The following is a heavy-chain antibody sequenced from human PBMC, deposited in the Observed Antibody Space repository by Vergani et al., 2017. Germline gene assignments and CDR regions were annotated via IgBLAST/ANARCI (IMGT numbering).Heavy chain of an antibody. D-gene: IGHD6-13*01. V-gene: IGHV3-66*02. CDR3: ARELVAAAVIYY. CDR2: IYSGGST. J-gene: IGHJ4*01. Sequence: EVQLVESGGGLVQPGGSLRLSCAASGFTVSSNYMSWVRQAPGKGLEWVSVIYSGGSTYYADSVKGRFTISRDNSKNTLYLQMNSLRAEDTAVYYCARELVAAAVIYYWGQGTLVTVSS. CDR1: GFTVSSNY.